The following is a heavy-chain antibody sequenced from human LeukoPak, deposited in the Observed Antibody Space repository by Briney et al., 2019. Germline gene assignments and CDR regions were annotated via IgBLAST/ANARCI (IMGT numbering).Heavy chain of an antibody. J-gene: IGHJ4*02. CDR1: GFTFTSYFW. V-gene: IGHV3-74*01. Sequence: PGGSLRLSCAASGFTFTSYFWMHWVRQAPGKGLVWVSRIKSDGSSSTYADSVKGRFTISRDNAKNSLYLQMNSLRAEDTAVYYCARESSGYDFGYWGQGTLVTVSS. CDR3: ARESSGYDFGY. D-gene: IGHD5-12*01. CDR2: IKSDGSSS.